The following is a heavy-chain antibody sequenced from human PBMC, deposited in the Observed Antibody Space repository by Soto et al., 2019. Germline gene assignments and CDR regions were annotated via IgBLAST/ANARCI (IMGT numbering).Heavy chain of an antibody. CDR2: IIPIFGTA. CDR1: GGTFSSYA. Sequence: GASVKVSCKASGGTFSSYAISWVRQAPGQGLEWMGGIIPIFGTANYAQKFQGRVTVTADESTSTAYMELSSLRSEDTAVYYCARDPSHCSGGSCPYYYYGMDVWGQGTTVTVSS. CDR3: ARDPSHCSGGSCPYYYYGMDV. J-gene: IGHJ6*02. D-gene: IGHD2-15*01. V-gene: IGHV1-69*13.